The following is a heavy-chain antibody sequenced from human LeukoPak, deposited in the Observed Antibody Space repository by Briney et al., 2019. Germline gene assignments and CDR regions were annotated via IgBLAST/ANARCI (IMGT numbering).Heavy chain of an antibody. D-gene: IGHD2-21*01. Sequence: SETLSLTCTVSGDSISSYYWSWIRQPPGKGLEWIGFMSYSGSANYNPSLKSRVTISVDTSKNQFSLKLSSVTAADTAVYYCARTNVDPYYYALDVWGQGTTVTVPS. V-gene: IGHV4-59*01. CDR1: GDSISSYY. CDR2: MSYSGSA. CDR3: ARTNVDPYYYALDV. J-gene: IGHJ6*02.